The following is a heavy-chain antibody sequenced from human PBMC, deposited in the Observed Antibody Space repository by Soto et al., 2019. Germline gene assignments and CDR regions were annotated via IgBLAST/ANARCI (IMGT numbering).Heavy chain of an antibody. J-gene: IGHJ6*02. Sequence: QITLKESGPTLVKPTQTLTLTCTFSGFSLSTSGVGVGWIRQPPGKALEWLALIYWDDDKRYSPSLKSRLTITKDTYKNQVVLTMTNMDPVDTATYYCARGYSIAGGYGMDVWGQGTTVTVSS. V-gene: IGHV2-5*02. CDR1: GFSLSTSGVG. CDR3: ARGYSIAGGYGMDV. CDR2: IYWDDDK. D-gene: IGHD6-13*01.